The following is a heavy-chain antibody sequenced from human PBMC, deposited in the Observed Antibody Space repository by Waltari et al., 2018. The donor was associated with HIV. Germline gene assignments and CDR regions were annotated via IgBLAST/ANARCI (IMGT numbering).Heavy chain of an antibody. CDR3: TKGMYANEDYFGY. CDR1: GYSFTTYW. CDR2: IYPGDSDT. D-gene: IGHD2-8*01. V-gene: IGHV5-51*03. Sequence: EVQLVLSGAQVKKPGESLKISCKASGYSFTTYWIGWVRQLPGKGLEWMGIIYPGDSDTRYSPSFQGQVTISADKSISTAYLQWSSLQASDTAMYYCTKGMYANEDYFGYWGQGTLVTVSS. J-gene: IGHJ4*02.